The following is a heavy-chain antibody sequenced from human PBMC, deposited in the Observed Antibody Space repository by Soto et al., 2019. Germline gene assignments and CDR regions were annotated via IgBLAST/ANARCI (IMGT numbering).Heavy chain of an antibody. D-gene: IGHD2-21*02. CDR1: GFTFSSYA. V-gene: IGHV3-23*01. CDR3: ANSPMSWEVVTAIYAFDI. J-gene: IGHJ3*02. Sequence: GGSLRLSCAASGFTFSSYAMSWVRQAPGKGLEWVSAISGSGGSTYYADSVKGRFTISRDNSKNTLYLQMNSLRAEDTAVYDCANSPMSWEVVTAIYAFDIWGQGTMVTVSS. CDR2: ISGSGGST.